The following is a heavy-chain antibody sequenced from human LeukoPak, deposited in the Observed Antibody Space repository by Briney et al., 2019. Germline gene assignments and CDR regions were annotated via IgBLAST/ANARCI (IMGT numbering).Heavy chain of an antibody. Sequence: GGSLRLSCAVSGFTFSSYWMNWVRQAPGKGLEWVSAISGSGGSTYYADSVKGRFTISRDNSKNTLYLQMNSLRAEDTAVYYCAKDPYYGDYAWFDPWGQGTLVTVSS. D-gene: IGHD4-17*01. CDR1: GFTFSSYW. V-gene: IGHV3-23*01. CDR3: AKDPYYGDYAWFDP. CDR2: ISGSGGST. J-gene: IGHJ5*02.